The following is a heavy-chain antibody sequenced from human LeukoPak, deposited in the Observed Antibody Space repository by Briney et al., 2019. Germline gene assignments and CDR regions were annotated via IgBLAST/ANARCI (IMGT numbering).Heavy chain of an antibody. Sequence: GGSLRLSCAASGFTFSSYAMSWVREAPGKGLEWVSSISASGGSTYYADSVKGRFTISRDNSKNTLYLQMNSLRAEDTAVYYCAKDAVIAVAGTDYFDYWGQGTLVTVSS. CDR1: GFTFSSYA. D-gene: IGHD6-19*01. J-gene: IGHJ4*02. CDR3: AKDAVIAVAGTDYFDY. CDR2: ISASGGST. V-gene: IGHV3-23*01.